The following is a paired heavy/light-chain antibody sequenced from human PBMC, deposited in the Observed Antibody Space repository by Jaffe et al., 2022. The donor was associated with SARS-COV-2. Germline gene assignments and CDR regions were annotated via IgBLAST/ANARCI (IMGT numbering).Heavy chain of an antibody. V-gene: IGHV4-38-2*02. CDR2: IYQSGNT. CDR3: ARRVRGQRGEYKFSANDY. CDR1: GYSISSGYY. J-gene: IGHJ4*02. Sequence: QVELQESGPGLVKPSETLSLICSVSGYSISSGYYWGWIRQPPGKGLEWIGDIYQSGNTNYNPSLGSRVTMSVDTSKNQFSLKLTSMTAADTAVYFCARRVRGQRGEYKFSANDYWGQGTPVTVAS. D-gene: IGHD3-10*01.
Light chain of an antibody. J-gene: IGKJ4*01. CDR1: QSIGTY. Sequence: DIQLTQSPSSLSASVGDRVTITCRTSQSIGTYLNWYQQKPGKAPKLLICGTSILQSGVPSRFSGSGSGTDFTLIISSLQPEDFATYYCQQSYNSLPLTFGGGTKVEI. CDR3: QQSYNSLPLT. V-gene: IGKV1-39*01. CDR2: GTS.